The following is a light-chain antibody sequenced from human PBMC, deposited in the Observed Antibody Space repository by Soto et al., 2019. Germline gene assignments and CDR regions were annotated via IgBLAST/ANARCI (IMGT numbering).Light chain of an antibody. J-gene: IGKJ1*01. CDR1: QSVCSRC. CDR3: QHYGTTPWT. CDR2: GAS. Sequence: ETVLTQSPGTLSLSPGERVTLSCRTSQSVCSRCFAWYQQKPGQSPRLLISGASTRATGIPDRFSGSGSGTDFTLTISRLEPEDFAVYYCQHYGTTPWTFGQGTKVAIK. V-gene: IGKV3-20*01.